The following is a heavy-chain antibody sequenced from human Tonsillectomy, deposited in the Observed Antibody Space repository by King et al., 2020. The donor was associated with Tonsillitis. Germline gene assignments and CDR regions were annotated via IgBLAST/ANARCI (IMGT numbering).Heavy chain of an antibody. CDR1: GYTFTSYD. CDR2: MNPNSGNT. J-gene: IGHJ4*02. Sequence: QLVQSGAEVKKPGASAKVSCKASGYTFTSYDINWVRQATGQGLEWMGWMNPNSGNTGYAQKFQGRVTMTRNTSISTAYMELSSLRSEDTAVYYCARVSDSSGYYYFDYWGQGTLVTVSS. D-gene: IGHD3-22*01. V-gene: IGHV1-8*01. CDR3: ARVSDSSGYYYFDY.